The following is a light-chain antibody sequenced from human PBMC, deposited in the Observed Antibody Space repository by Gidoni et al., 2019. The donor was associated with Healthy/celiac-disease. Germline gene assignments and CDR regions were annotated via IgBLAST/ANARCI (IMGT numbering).Light chain of an antibody. J-gene: IGKJ2*01. CDR2: WAS. CDR1: QSVLYSSNNKNY. CDR3: QQYYSTPMYT. Sequence: DIVMTQSPDSLAVSLCERATINCKSSQSVLYSSNNKNYLAWYQQKPGQPPKLLIYWASTRESGVPDRFSGSGSWTDFTLTISILQAEDVAVYYCQQYYSTPMYTFGQGTKLEIK. V-gene: IGKV4-1*01.